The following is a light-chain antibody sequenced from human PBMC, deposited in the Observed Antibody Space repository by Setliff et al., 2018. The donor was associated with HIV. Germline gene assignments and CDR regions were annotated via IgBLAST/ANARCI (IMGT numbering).Light chain of an antibody. J-gene: IGKJ5*01. CDR3: QQYGISPPIT. CDR2: AAS. Sequence: SPGPLSLSPGERATLSCRASQSVSSTYLAWYQQKPGQAPRLLIYAASSRATGIPDRFSGSGSGTDFTLTISRLEPEDFAVYYCQQYGISPPITFGQGTRLEIK. V-gene: IGKV3-20*01. CDR1: QSVSSTY.